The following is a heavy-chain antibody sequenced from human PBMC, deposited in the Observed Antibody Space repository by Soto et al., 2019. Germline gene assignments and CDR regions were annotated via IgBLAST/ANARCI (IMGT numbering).Heavy chain of an antibody. V-gene: IGHV4-59*01. CDR1: AGSISRYY. Sequence: SETLSLTCSVSAGSISRYYWGWVRQSPGEGLEWIAHISYTVDASYNPSLKSRVTISLDTSKNQIALSLMSVTAADTAVYYCARATYYYDSSGYSPNYYYGMDVWGQGTTVTVSS. CDR3: ARATYYYDSSGYSPNYYYGMDV. J-gene: IGHJ6*02. CDR2: ISYTVDA. D-gene: IGHD3-22*01.